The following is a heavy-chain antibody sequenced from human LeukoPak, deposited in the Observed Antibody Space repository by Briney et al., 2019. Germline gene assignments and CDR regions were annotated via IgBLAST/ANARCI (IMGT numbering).Heavy chain of an antibody. CDR2: IRYDGSNK. J-gene: IGHJ4*02. CDR1: GFTFSSYA. V-gene: IGHV3-30*02. Sequence: GGSLRLSCAASGFTFSSYAMSWVRQAPGKGLEWVAFIRYDGSNKYYADSVKGRFTISRDNSKNTLYLQMNSLRAEDTAVYYCAKDRGITIFWDFDYWGQGTLVTVSS. D-gene: IGHD3-9*01. CDR3: AKDRGITIFWDFDY.